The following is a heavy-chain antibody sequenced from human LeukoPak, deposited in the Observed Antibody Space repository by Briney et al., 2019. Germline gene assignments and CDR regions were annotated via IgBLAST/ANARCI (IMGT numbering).Heavy chain of an antibody. CDR3: AKDKGPYYYGSGVWFDP. CDR2: ISWNSGSI. J-gene: IGHJ5*02. D-gene: IGHD3-10*01. V-gene: IGHV3-9*01. Sequence: PGGSLRLSCAASGFTFDDYAMHWVRQAPGKGLEWVSGISWNSGSIGYADSVKGRFTISRDNAKNSLYLQMNSMRAEDTALYYCAKDKGPYYYGSGVWFDPWGQGTLVTVSS. CDR1: GFTFDDYA.